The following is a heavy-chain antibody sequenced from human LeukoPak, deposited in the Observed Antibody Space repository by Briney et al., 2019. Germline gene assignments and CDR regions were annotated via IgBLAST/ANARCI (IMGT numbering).Heavy chain of an antibody. J-gene: IGHJ4*02. CDR3: ARASGSGSYYVDY. CDR2: IYYSGGT. D-gene: IGHD3-10*01. V-gene: IGHV4-39*07. Sequence: PSETLSLTCTVSGGSISSSNCYWGWIRQPPGKGLEWIGSIYYSGGTYYNASLKRRVTISIDTSKNQFSLKLSSVTAADTAVYYCARASGSGSYYVDYWGQGTLVTVSS. CDR1: GGSISSSNCY.